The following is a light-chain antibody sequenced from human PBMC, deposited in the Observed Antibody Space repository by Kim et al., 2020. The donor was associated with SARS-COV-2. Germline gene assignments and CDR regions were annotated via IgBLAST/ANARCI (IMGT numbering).Light chain of an antibody. CDR1: QSLSSTY. CDR3: QQDYNFPLT. CDR2: GAS. V-gene: IGKV3D-7*01. Sequence: EIVMTQSPDTLSLSPGERATLSCRASQSLSSTYLAWYQQKPGQAPRLLIYGASTRATGVPSRFSGSVSGTDFTLTINSLQPEDFAVYYCQQDYNFPLTFGGWTKVDIK. J-gene: IGKJ4*01.